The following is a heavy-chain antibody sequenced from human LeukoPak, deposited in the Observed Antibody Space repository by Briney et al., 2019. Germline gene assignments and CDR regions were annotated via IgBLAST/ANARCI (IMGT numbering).Heavy chain of an antibody. D-gene: IGHD1-26*01. CDR1: GFTFNNYN. CDR2: ITSSGTYI. CDR3: ARDPYSGNYGNYYYYYMDV. V-gene: IGHV3-21*01. Sequence: GGSLKLSCATSGFTFNNYNMNWVRQAPGRALEWVSSITSSGTYIFYADSVKGRFTISRDNAKNSLYLQMNSLGPEDTAVDYCARDPYSGNYGNYYYYYMDVWGKGTTVTISS. J-gene: IGHJ6*03.